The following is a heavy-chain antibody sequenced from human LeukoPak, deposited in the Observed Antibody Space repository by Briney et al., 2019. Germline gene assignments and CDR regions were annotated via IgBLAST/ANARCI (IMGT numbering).Heavy chain of an antibody. V-gene: IGHV3-53*01. CDR2: IYSGGST. D-gene: IGHD4-17*01. Sequence: QAGGSLRLSCAPSGFTVSSNYMSWVRQAPEKGLEWVSVIYSGGSTYYADSVKGRFTISRDNSKNTLYLQMISLRAEDTAVYYCARELRFADYGSVAFDIWGQGTMVTVSS. CDR1: GFTVSSNY. CDR3: ARELRFADYGSVAFDI. J-gene: IGHJ3*02.